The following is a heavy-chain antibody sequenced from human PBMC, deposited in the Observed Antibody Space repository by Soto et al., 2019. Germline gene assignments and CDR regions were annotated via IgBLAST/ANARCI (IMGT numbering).Heavy chain of an antibody. V-gene: IGHV3-21*01. Sequence: GGSLRLSCAASGFTFSSYSMDWVRQAPGKGLEWVSSISSSSSYIYYADSVKGRFTISRDNAKNSLYLQMNSLRAEDTAVYYCARDFEYSSSSVYYYYGMGVWGQGTTVTVSS. CDR2: ISSSSSYI. CDR1: GFTFSSYS. J-gene: IGHJ6*02. D-gene: IGHD6-6*01. CDR3: ARDFEYSSSSVYYYYGMGV.